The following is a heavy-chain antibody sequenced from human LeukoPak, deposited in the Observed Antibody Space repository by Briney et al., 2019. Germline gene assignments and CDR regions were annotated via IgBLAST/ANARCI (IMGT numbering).Heavy chain of an antibody. D-gene: IGHD4-11*01. CDR3: ARNDYSNYVGYWYLDL. V-gene: IGHV1-2*02. CDR2: ISPTSGGT. Sequence: ASVKVSCKASGYTFTGSYMHWVRQAPGQGPEWMGWISPTSGGTKYAQKFQGRVTMTRDTSISTAYMELSRLRSDDTAVYYCARNDYSNYVGYWYLDLWGRGTLVTVSS. CDR1: GYTFTGSY. J-gene: IGHJ2*01.